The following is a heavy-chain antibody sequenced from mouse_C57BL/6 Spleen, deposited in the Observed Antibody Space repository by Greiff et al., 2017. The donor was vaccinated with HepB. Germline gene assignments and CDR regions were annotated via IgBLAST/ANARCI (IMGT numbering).Heavy chain of an antibody. CDR1: GFTFSDYG. CDR2: ISSGSSTI. CDR3: ARPIGYGSLWYFDV. D-gene: IGHD1-1*01. J-gene: IGHJ1*03. Sequence: EVKVVESGGGLVKPGGSLKLSCAASGFTFSDYGMHWVRQAPEKGLEWVAYISSGSSTIYYADTVKGRFTISRDNAKNTLFLQMTSLRSEDTAMYYCARPIGYGSLWYFDVWGTGTTVTVSS. V-gene: IGHV5-17*01.